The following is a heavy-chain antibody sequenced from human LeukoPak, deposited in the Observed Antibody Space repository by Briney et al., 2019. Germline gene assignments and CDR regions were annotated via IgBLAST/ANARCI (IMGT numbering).Heavy chain of an antibody. D-gene: IGHD6-13*01. CDR2: ISSSSSYI. CDR1: GFTFSSYS. V-gene: IGHV3-21*01. J-gene: IGHJ4*02. CDR3: ARDPRPYSSRWYYFDY. Sequence: GGSLRLSCAASGFTFSSYSMNWVRQAPGKGLEWVSSISSSSSYIYYADSVKGRFTISRDNAKNSLYLQMNSLRAEDTAVYYCARDPRPYSSRWYYFDYWGQDTLDTVSS.